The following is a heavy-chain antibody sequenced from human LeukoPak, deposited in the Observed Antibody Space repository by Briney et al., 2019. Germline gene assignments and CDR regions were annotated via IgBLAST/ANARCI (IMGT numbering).Heavy chain of an antibody. CDR2: ISSSSSYI. CDR3: ARMAAAGTRAFDI. D-gene: IGHD6-13*01. V-gene: IGHV3-21*01. CDR1: GFTFSSYS. J-gene: IGHJ3*02. Sequence: PGGSLRLSCAASGFTFSSYSMNWVCQAPGKGLEWVSSISSSSSYIYYADSVKGRFTISRDNAKNSLYLQMNSLRAEDTAVYYCARMAAAGTRAFDIWGQGTMVTVSS.